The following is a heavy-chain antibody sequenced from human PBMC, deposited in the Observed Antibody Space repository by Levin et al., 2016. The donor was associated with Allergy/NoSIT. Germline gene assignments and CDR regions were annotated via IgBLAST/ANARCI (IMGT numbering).Heavy chain of an antibody. CDR3: TRGNSGYGRFDY. CDR1: GFTFNNYW. CDR2: LNQDGSET. D-gene: IGHD5-12*01. V-gene: IGHV3-7*04. Sequence: GESLKISCGASGFTFNNYWMTWVRQVPGKGLEWLANLNQDGSETYYVGSVKGRFTISRDNAENTLYLQMNNLRVEDTAVYYCTRGNSGYGRFDYWGQGTLVTVSS. J-gene: IGHJ4*02.